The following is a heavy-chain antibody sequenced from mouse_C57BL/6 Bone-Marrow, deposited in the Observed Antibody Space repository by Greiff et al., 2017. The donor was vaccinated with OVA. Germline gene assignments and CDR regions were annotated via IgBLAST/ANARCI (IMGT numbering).Heavy chain of an antibody. CDR1: GYSITSGYY. CDR3: ARDGDGYFPPYAMDY. J-gene: IGHJ4*01. V-gene: IGHV3-6*01. D-gene: IGHD2-3*01. Sequence: EVHLVESGPGLVKPSQSLSLTCSVTGYSITSGYYWNWIRQFPGNKLAWMGFISYDGSNNYNPSLKNRISITRDTSKNQLFLKLNSVTTEDTATYYCARDGDGYFPPYAMDYWGQGTSVTVSS. CDR2: ISYDGSN.